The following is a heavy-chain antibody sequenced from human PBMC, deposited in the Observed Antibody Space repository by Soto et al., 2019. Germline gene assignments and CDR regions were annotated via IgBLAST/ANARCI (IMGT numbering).Heavy chain of an antibody. CDR3: ARASTSGVAAIRVWYYGMDV. V-gene: IGHV3-30-3*01. D-gene: IGHD2-15*01. CDR2: ISYDGSNK. J-gene: IGHJ6*02. CDR1: GFTFSSYA. Sequence: QVQLVESGGGVVQPGRSLRLSCAASGFTFSSYAMHWVRQAPGKGREWVAVISYDGSNKYYADSVKGRFTISRDNSKNTLYLQMNSVRAEDTAVYYCARASTSGVAAIRVWYYGMDVWGQGTTVTVSS.